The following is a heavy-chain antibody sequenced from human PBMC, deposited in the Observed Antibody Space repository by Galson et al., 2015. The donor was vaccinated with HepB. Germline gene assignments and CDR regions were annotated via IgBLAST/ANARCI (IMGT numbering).Heavy chain of an antibody. CDR1: GYTFTGYY. Sequence: SVKVSCKASGYTFTGYYMHWVRQAPGQGLEWMGWINPNSGGTNYAQKFQGRVTMARDTSISTAYMELSRLRSDDTAVYYCAREGGGGCSSTSCSYYYFDYWGQGTLVTVSS. V-gene: IGHV1-2*02. J-gene: IGHJ4*02. CDR3: AREGGGGCSSTSCSYYYFDY. CDR2: INPNSGGT. D-gene: IGHD2-2*01.